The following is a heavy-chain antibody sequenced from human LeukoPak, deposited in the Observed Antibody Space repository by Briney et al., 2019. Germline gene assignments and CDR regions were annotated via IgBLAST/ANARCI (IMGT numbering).Heavy chain of an antibody. V-gene: IGHV3-7*01. CDR1: GFIFSSYW. Sequence: GGSLRLSCVASGFIFSSYWMSWVRQAPGKGLEWVADIKEDGSEKYYVDSVKGRFTISRDNAKNSLYLQMNSLRAEDTAVYYCALNPDYYGSGSFDYWGQGTLVTVSS. J-gene: IGHJ4*02. D-gene: IGHD3-10*01. CDR3: ALNPDYYGSGSFDY. CDR2: IKEDGSEK.